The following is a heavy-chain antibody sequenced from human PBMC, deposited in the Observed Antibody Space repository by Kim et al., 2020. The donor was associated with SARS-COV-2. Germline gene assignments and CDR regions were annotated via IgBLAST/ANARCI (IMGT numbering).Heavy chain of an antibody. V-gene: IGHV4-4*07. J-gene: IGHJ4*02. Sequence: SETLSLTCTVSGGSISSYYWSWIRQPAGKGLEWIGRIYTSGSTNYNPSLKSRVTMSVDTSKNQFSLKLSSVTAADTAVYYCARDVSSGETASSWYVIPDYWGQGTLVTVSS. CDR3: ARDVSSGETASSWYVIPDY. CDR2: IYTSGST. CDR1: GGSISSYY. D-gene: IGHD6-13*01.